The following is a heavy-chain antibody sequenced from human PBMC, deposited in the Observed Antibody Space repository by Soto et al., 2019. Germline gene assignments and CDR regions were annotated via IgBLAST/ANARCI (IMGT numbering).Heavy chain of an antibody. CDR1: GYTFTSYG. CDR2: ISAYNGNT. CDR3: ARSVQYCSGGSCYRYFDY. D-gene: IGHD2-15*01. Sequence: ASVKVSCKASGYTFTSYGISWVRQAPGQGLEWMGWISAYNGNTNYAQKLQGRVTMTTDTSTSTAYMELRSLRSDDTAVYYCARSVQYCSGGSCYRYFDYWAQRTLVTVTS. V-gene: IGHV1-18*01. J-gene: IGHJ4*02.